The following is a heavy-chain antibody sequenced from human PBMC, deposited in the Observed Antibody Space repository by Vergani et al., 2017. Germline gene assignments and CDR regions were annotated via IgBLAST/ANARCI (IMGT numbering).Heavy chain of an antibody. Sequence: QVQLVESGGGVVQPWRSLRLSCAASGFTFSSYGMHWVRQAPGKGLEWVAVISYDGSNKYYADSVKGRFTISRDNSKNTLYLQMNSLRAEDTAVYYCARSSGWYVYYMDVWGQGTTVTVSS. CDR3: ARSSGWYVYYMDV. CDR1: GFTFSSYG. D-gene: IGHD6-19*01. J-gene: IGHJ6*03. V-gene: IGHV3-30*03. CDR2: ISYDGSNK.